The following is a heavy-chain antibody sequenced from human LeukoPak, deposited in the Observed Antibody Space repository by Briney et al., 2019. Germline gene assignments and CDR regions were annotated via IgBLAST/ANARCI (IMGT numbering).Heavy chain of an antibody. CDR3: ARSQSGSYPYYYYGMDV. J-gene: IGHJ6*02. D-gene: IGHD1-26*01. Sequence: SETLSLTCTVSGGSISSSSYYWGWIRQPPGKGLEWIGSIYYSGSTYYNPSLKSRVTISVDTSKNQFSLKLSSVTAADTAVYYCARSQSGSYPYYYYGMDVWGQGTTVTVSS. CDR2: IYYSGST. CDR1: GGSISSSSYY. V-gene: IGHV4-39*07.